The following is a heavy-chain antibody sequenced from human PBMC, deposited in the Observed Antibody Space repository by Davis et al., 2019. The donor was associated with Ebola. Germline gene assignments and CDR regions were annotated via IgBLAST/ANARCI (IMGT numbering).Heavy chain of an antibody. Sequence: ASVKVSCKASGYTFTSYDINWVRQATGQGLEWMGWMNPNSGDTGYAQKFQGRVTITRDTSASTTYMELSSLRSEDTAVYYCAREIPVAPFDYWGQGTLVTVSS. CDR1: GYTFTSYD. J-gene: IGHJ4*02. D-gene: IGHD6-19*01. CDR3: AREIPVAPFDY. CDR2: MNPNSGDT. V-gene: IGHV1-8*01.